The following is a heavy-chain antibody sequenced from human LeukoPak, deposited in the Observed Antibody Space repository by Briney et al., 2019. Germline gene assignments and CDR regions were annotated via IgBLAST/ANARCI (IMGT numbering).Heavy chain of an antibody. J-gene: IGHJ4*02. CDR1: GGTFSSYA. Sequence: SVKVSCKASGGTFSSYAISWVRQAPGQGLEWMGVIIPIFGTANYAQKFQGRVTITADESTSTAYMELSSLRSEDTAVYYCAGGPPLSSSWYTSFDYWGQGTLVTVSS. CDR2: IIPIFGTA. V-gene: IGHV1-69*01. D-gene: IGHD6-13*01. CDR3: AGGPPLSSSWYTSFDY.